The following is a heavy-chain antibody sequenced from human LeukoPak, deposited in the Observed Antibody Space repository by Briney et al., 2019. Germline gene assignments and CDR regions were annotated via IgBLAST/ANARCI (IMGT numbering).Heavy chain of an antibody. D-gene: IGHD3-10*01. CDR3: ARSGSGSYPHFDY. V-gene: IGHV3-74*01. CDR1: GFTFSSYW. Sequence: SGGSLRLSCAASGFTFSSYWMHWVRQAPGKGLVWVSRINSDGSSTSYADSVKGRFTISRDNAKNTLYLQMNSLRAEDTAVYYCARSGSGSYPHFDYWGQGTLVTVSS. J-gene: IGHJ4*02. CDR2: INSDGSST.